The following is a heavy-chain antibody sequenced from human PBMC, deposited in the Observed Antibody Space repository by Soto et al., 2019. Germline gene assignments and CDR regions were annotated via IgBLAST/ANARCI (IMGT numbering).Heavy chain of an antibody. V-gene: IGHV4-59*01. CDR3: ARGTANLDY. D-gene: IGHD2-21*02. Sequence: QVQLQESGPGLVKPSETLSLTCTVSGGSISSYYWSWIRQPPGKGLEWIGYIYYSGSTNYNPSLTRGVTISVHTSKNQFSLELSSVTAADTAVYYWARGTANLDYWGQGTLVTVSS. CDR1: GGSISSYY. J-gene: IGHJ4*02. CDR2: IYYSGST.